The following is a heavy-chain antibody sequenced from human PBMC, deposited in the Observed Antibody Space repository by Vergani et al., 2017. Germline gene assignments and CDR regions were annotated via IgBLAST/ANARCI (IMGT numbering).Heavy chain of an antibody. Sequence: QVQLQESGPGLVKPSQTLSLTCTVSGGSISSGDYYWSWIRQPPGKGLEWIGYIYHSGSTYYNPSLKSRVTISVDTSKNQFSLKLSSVTAADTAVYYCASYIVVVPAAAPLDAFDIWGQGTMVTVSS. CDR2: IYHSGST. V-gene: IGHV4-30-4*01. J-gene: IGHJ3*02. CDR1: GGSISSGDYY. D-gene: IGHD2-2*01. CDR3: ASYIVVVPAAAPLDAFDI.